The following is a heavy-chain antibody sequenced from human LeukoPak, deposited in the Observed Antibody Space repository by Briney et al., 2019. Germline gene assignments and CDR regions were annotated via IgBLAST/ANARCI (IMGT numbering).Heavy chain of an antibody. Sequence: SETLSLTCTVSGASISNYYWSWIRQSPGKGLEWIGYMLYSGSTNQNPSLRSRVTISVDTSKNQVSLKLSSVTAADTAVYYCARHYCSGGSCYSQLLYGMDVWGQGTTVTVSS. J-gene: IGHJ6*02. D-gene: IGHD2-15*01. CDR1: GASISNYY. CDR3: ARHYCSGGSCYSQLLYGMDV. V-gene: IGHV4-59*08. CDR2: MLYSGST.